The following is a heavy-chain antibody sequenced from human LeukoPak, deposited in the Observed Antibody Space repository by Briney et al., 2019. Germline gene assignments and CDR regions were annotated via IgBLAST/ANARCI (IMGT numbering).Heavy chain of an antibody. CDR1: GFTFSDYS. J-gene: IGHJ1*01. D-gene: IGHD3-10*01. CDR3: VRDLLGSGSTTAYLYH. Sequence: GGSLRLSCAASGFTFSDYSMNWVRQAPGKGLEWVSSTSRRSRRVYYAGSVKGRFTISRDDSRNSLFLQMNSLRAEDMAVYFCVRDLLGSGSTTAYLYHWGQGTLVTVSS. CDR2: TSRRSRRV. V-gene: IGHV3-21*01.